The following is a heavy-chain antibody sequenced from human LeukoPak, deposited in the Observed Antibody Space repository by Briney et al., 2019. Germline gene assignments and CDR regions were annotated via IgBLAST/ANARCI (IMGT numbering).Heavy chain of an antibody. CDR2: IRGSGGST. D-gene: IGHD6-13*01. CDR3: ARDSSSWYDGTYDAFDI. V-gene: IGHV3-23*01. Sequence: GGSLRLSCAASGFTFSSYAMSWVRQAPGKGLEWVSAIRGSGGSTYYADSVKGRFTISRDNSKNTLYLQMNSLRAEDTAVYYCARDSSSWYDGTYDAFDIWGQGTMVTVSS. J-gene: IGHJ3*02. CDR1: GFTFSSYA.